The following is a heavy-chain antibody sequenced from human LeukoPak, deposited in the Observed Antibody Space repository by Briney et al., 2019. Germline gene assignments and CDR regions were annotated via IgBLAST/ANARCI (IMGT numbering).Heavy chain of an antibody. D-gene: IGHD2-2*01. CDR3: ARHREGIVVVPFDY. J-gene: IGHJ4*02. V-gene: IGHV4-39*01. CDR1: GGSISSRSYY. CDR2: IFYSGNT. Sequence: PSETLSLTCTVSGGSISSRSYYWGWVRQPPGKGLEWIGSIFYSGNTYYNPSLRSRLTMSVDTSKNHFSLKLSDVTATDTAIYYCARHREGIVVVPFDYWGQGTLVIVSS.